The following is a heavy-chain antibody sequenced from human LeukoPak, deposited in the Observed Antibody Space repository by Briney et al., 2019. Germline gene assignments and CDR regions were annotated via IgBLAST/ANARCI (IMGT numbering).Heavy chain of an antibody. J-gene: IGHJ3*02. CDR2: ISSSGSTI. Sequence: PGGSLRLSCAASGFTFSSYEMNWVRQAPGKGLEWVPYISSSGSTIYYADSVKGRFTISRDNSKNTLYLQMNSLRAEDTAVYYCAKARDSRYSGYDSAFDIWGQGTMVTVSS. CDR1: GFTFSSYE. CDR3: AKARDSRYSGYDSAFDI. D-gene: IGHD5-12*01. V-gene: IGHV3-48*03.